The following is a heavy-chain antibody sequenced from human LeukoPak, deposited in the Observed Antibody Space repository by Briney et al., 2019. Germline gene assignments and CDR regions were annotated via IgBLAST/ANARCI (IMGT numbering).Heavy chain of an antibody. CDR3: VPEYYDYGDGGY. Sequence: GGSLRLSCAASGFTFSRYWMSWVRQAPGKGLEWVGNIQPDGSEKYYVDSVKGRFTISRDNAKNPLYLQMNSLGVEDTAVYYCVPEYYDYGDGGYWGQGTLVTLSS. V-gene: IGHV3-7*01. CDR2: IQPDGSEK. CDR1: GFTFSRYW. D-gene: IGHD4-17*01. J-gene: IGHJ4*02.